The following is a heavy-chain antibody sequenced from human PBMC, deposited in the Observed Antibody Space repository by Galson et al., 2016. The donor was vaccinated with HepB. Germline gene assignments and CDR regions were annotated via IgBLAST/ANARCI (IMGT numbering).Heavy chain of an antibody. CDR3: ARESLTSNDAFDI. Sequence: SLRLSCAASRFTFSDYGMHWARQAPGKGLEWVAVIWDDGRNKFYADSVKGRFTISRDNSKNTLYLQMNSLRVEDTAVYYCARESLTSNDAFDIWGQGTTVTVSS. CDR2: IWDDGRNK. J-gene: IGHJ3*02. CDR1: RFTFSDYG. D-gene: IGHD2-21*02. V-gene: IGHV3-33*01.